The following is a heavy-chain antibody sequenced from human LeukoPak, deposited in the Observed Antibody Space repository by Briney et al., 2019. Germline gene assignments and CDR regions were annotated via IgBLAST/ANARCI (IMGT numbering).Heavy chain of an antibody. CDR1: GLTFGSYT. Sequence: GGSLRLSCAASGLTFGSYTMSWVRQAPGKGLEWVSAIDPSSTYIYYADSVKGRFTTSRDNAENSLYLQMNSLRVEDTAVYYCARAPTVLVGYCSSSSCQADYWGQGTLVTVSS. CDR2: IDPSSTYI. J-gene: IGHJ4*02. CDR3: ARAPTVLVGYCSSSSCQADY. D-gene: IGHD2-2*01. V-gene: IGHV3-21*01.